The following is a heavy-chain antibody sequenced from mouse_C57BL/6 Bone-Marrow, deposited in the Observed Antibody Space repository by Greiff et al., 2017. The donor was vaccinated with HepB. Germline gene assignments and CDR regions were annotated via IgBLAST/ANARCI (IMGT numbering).Heavy chain of an antibody. CDR3: ARRDDYSWFAY. V-gene: IGHV1-19*01. D-gene: IGHD2-4*01. CDR2: INPYNGGT. Sequence: VHVKQSGPVLVKPGASVKMSCKASGYTFTDYYMNWVKQSHGKSLEWIGVINPYNGGTSYNQKFKGKATLTVDKSSSTAYMELNSLTSEDSAVYYCARRDDYSWFAYWGQGTLVTVSA. CDR1: GYTFTDYY. J-gene: IGHJ3*01.